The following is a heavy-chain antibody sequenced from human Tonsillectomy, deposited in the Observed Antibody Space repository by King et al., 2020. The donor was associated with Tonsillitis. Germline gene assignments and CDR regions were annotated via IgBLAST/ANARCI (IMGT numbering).Heavy chain of an antibody. J-gene: IGHJ4*02. CDR2: ISYDGNNE. CDR3: ARSSPGSSWYGGHY. V-gene: IGHV3-30*03. Sequence: VQLVESGGGVVQPGRSLRLSCAASGFTFSNYGMHWVRQAPGKGLEWMAVISYDGNNEYHADSVKGRFTISRDNSKNTLYLQMNSLRAEDTAVYYCARSSPGSSWYGGHYWGQGTLVTVSS. D-gene: IGHD6-13*01. CDR1: GFTFSNYG.